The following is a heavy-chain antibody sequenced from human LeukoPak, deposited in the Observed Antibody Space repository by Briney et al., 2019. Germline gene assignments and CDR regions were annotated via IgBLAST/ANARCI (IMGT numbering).Heavy chain of an antibody. V-gene: IGHV3-23*01. Sequence: GGSLRLSCAASGFTFSSYAMSWVRQAPGKGLEWVSAISGSGGSTYYADSVKGRFTISRDNSKNTLYLQMNSLRAEDTAVYYCATKARGFGELSPFDPWGKGTTVTVSS. CDR3: ATKARGFGELSPFDP. J-gene: IGHJ6*04. CDR2: ISGSGGST. CDR1: GFTFSSYA. D-gene: IGHD3-10*01.